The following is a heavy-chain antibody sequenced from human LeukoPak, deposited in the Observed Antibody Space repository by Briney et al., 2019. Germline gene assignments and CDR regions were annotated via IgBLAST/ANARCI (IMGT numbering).Heavy chain of an antibody. V-gene: IGHV1-2*02. D-gene: IGHD6-13*01. CDR2: INPNSGGT. Sequence: ASVKVSCKASGYTFTGYYMHWVRQAPGQGLEWMGWINPNSGGTNYAQKFQGRVTMTRDTSISTAYMELSRLRSDDTAVYYCAREGAAGTQHDAFDIWGQGTMVTVSP. CDR1: GYTFTGYY. CDR3: AREGAAGTQHDAFDI. J-gene: IGHJ3*02.